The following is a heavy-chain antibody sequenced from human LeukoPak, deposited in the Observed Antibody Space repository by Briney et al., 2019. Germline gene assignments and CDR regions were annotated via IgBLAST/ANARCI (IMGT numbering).Heavy chain of an antibody. CDR3: AKERDYYDSSGYSGLDY. D-gene: IGHD3-22*01. Sequence: GGSLRLSCAASGFTFSSYAMHWVRQAPGKGLERVAVISYDGSNKYYADSVKGRFTISRDNSKNTLYLQMNSLRAEDTAVYYCAKERDYYDSSGYSGLDYWGQGTLVTVSS. J-gene: IGHJ4*02. CDR1: GFTFSSYA. CDR2: ISYDGSNK. V-gene: IGHV3-30*04.